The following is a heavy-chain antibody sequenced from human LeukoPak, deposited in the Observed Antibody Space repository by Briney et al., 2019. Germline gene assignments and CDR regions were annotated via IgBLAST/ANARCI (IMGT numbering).Heavy chain of an antibody. V-gene: IGHV3-7*01. CDR2: IKQDGSEK. CDR1: GFTFSSYG. J-gene: IGHJ3*02. CDR3: ARSLPGAAFDI. D-gene: IGHD4/OR15-4a*01. Sequence: GGTLRLSCAASGFTFSSYGMSWVRQAPGKGLEWVANIKQDGSEKYYVDSVKGRFSISRDNAKNSLYLQMNSLRAEDTAVYYCARSLPGAAFDIWGQGTMVTVSS.